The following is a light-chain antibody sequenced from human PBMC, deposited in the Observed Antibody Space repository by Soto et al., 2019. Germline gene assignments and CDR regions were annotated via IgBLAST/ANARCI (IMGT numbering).Light chain of an antibody. J-gene: IGKJ1*01. CDR3: QQYGGSPWT. V-gene: IGKV3-20*01. Sequence: EIVLTQSPGTLSVSPGERATLSCRASQSLSGSYLAWYQQKPGQAPRVVIYGASSRATGIPDRFSGSGSGTDFTLTLSRLEPEDFAVYYCQQYGGSPWTFGQGTKVDIK. CDR2: GAS. CDR1: QSLSGSY.